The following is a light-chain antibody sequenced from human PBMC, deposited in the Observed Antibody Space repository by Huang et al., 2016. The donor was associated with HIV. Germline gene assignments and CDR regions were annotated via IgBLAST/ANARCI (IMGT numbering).Light chain of an antibody. CDR2: GAS. CDR1: ESISNN. V-gene: IGKV3-15*01. CDR3: HQYDNWPPFT. Sequence: EIVMTQSPATLSVSPGERITLSWRASESISNNLAWYQQRPGQAPRLRIYGASTRANGVAARVTGSGSGTDFTLTISSLQSEDSAVYYCHQYDNWPPFTFGQGTKLEIK. J-gene: IGKJ2*01.